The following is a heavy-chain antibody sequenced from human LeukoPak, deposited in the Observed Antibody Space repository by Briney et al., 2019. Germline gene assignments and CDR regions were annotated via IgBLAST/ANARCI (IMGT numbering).Heavy chain of an antibody. CDR3: ARGTGFYDSSGHYYWGYFDS. CDR1: GVSTRDTFYY. Sequence: SETLSLTCTVSGVSTRDTFYYWGWIRQPPGKGLERIGSIYHTGRTNYSPSLKSRVTLSVDTSKNQFSLKLTSVTAADTAIYYCARGTGFYDSSGHYYWGYFDSWGQGTLVPVSS. D-gene: IGHD3-22*01. CDR2: IYHTGRT. V-gene: IGHV4-39*07. J-gene: IGHJ4*02.